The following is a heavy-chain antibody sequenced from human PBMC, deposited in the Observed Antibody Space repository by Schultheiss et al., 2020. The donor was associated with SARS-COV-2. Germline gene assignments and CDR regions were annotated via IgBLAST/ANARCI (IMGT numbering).Heavy chain of an antibody. Sequence: GESLKISCAASGFTFSSYAMSWVRQAPGKGLEWVAVISYDGSNKYYADSVKGRFTISRDNSKNTLYLQMNSLRAEDTAVYYCAKDLIAFDPWGQGTLVTVSS. D-gene: IGHD2-21*01. CDR2: ISYDGSNK. J-gene: IGHJ5*02. CDR3: AKDLIAFDP. CDR1: GFTFSSYA. V-gene: IGHV3-30*18.